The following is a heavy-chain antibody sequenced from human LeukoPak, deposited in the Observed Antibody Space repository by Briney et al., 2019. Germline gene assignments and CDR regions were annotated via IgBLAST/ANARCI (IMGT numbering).Heavy chain of an antibody. J-gene: IGHJ4*02. CDR1: GYTFTNYA. CDR3: AREGDSSFGYFDY. CDR2: INTNTGNP. D-gene: IGHD6-13*01. Sequence: ASVKVSCKASGYTFTNYAMNWVRQAPGQGLEWMGWINTNTGNPTYAQGFTGRFVFSLDTSVSTAYLQISSLKADDNAVYYCAREGDSSFGYFDYWGQGTLVTVSS. V-gene: IGHV7-4-1*02.